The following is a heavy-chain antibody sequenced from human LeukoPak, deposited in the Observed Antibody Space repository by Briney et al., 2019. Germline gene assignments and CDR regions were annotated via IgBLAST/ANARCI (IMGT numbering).Heavy chain of an antibody. CDR3: ARDVLELTGDPQPSNF. D-gene: IGHD1-20*01. Sequence: ASVTVSCKASGYTFTSYDINWVRQAPGQGLEWMGWMNPNSGNTGYAQKFQGRVTITRNTSISTAYMELSSLRSEDTAVYYCARDVLELTGDPQPSNFWGQGALVTVSS. CDR1: GYTFTSYD. V-gene: IGHV1-8*03. J-gene: IGHJ4*02. CDR2: MNPNSGNT.